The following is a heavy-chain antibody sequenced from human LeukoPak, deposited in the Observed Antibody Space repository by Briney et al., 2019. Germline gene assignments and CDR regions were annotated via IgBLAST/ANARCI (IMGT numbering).Heavy chain of an antibody. D-gene: IGHD4-17*01. J-gene: IGHJ4*02. CDR3: ARVPTVTTSGLLDY. Sequence: ASVKVSCKASGYTFTSYGISWVRQAPGQVLEWMGWISAYNGNTNYAQKLQGRVTMTTDTSTSTAYMELRSLRSDDTAVYYCARVPTVTTSGLLDYWGQGTLVTVSS. V-gene: IGHV1-18*01. CDR2: ISAYNGNT. CDR1: GYTFTSYG.